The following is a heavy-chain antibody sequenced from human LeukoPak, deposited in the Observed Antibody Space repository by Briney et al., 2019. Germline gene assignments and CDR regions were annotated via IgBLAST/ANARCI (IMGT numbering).Heavy chain of an antibody. J-gene: IGHJ4*02. CDR1: GFSFSNYA. V-gene: IGHV3-23*01. Sequence: PGGSLRLSCAASGFSFSNYAMSWVRQAPGKGLEWVSAISDSGGSTYYADSVKGRFTISRDNSKNTLYVQMNSLRVEDTAVYYCAKIAPWGAVTTTDGFDSWGQGTLVTVSP. CDR2: ISDSGGST. CDR3: AKIAPWGAVTTTDGFDS. D-gene: IGHD4-17*01.